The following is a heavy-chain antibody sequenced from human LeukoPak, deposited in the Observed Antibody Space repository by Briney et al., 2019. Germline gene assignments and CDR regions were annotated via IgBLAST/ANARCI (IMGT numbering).Heavy chain of an antibody. CDR3: ARHIGGGIEDMDV. V-gene: IGHV4-59*08. J-gene: IGHJ6*03. CDR1: GGSIGTYY. CDR2: IYVTGN. Sequence: SETLSLTCTVSGGSIGTYYWSWVRQFPGKGLEWIGYIYVTGNRYNPYLQSRVTISVDTSRNQFFLKMSSVTAADTAVNYCARHIGGGIEDMDVWGKGTKVTVSS. D-gene: IGHD3-16*02.